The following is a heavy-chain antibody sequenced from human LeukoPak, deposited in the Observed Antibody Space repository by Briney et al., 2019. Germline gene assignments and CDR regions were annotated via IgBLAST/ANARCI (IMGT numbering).Heavy chain of an antibody. Sequence: SETLSLTCAVYGGSFSGYYWSWIRQPPGKGLEWIGEINHSGSTNYNPSLKSRVTISVDTSKNLFSLKLSSVTAADTAVYYCARVRLWFGESSYFDYWGQGTLVTVSS. V-gene: IGHV4-34*01. CDR1: GGSFSGYY. D-gene: IGHD3-10*01. CDR3: ARVRLWFGESSYFDY. J-gene: IGHJ4*02. CDR2: INHSGST.